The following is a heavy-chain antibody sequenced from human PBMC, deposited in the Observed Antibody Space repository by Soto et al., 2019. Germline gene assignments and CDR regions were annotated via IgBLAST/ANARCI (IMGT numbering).Heavy chain of an antibody. J-gene: IGHJ6*02. CDR3: ARGEFIVVVPAAISMDV. Sequence: SVKVSCKASGVTFSSYAISWVRQAPGQGLEWMGGIIPIFGTANYAQKFQGRVTITADESTSTAYMELSSLRSEDTAVYYCARGEFIVVVPAAISMDVWGQGTTVTVSS. CDR1: GVTFSSYA. CDR2: IIPIFGTA. V-gene: IGHV1-69*13. D-gene: IGHD2-2*01.